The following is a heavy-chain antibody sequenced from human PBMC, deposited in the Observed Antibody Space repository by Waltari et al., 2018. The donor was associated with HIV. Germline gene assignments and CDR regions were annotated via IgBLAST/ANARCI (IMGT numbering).Heavy chain of an antibody. D-gene: IGHD3-10*01. J-gene: IGHJ4*02. CDR1: GFTLNSGR. V-gene: IGHV3-15*01. CDR2: IKTKGDGGAT. Sequence: EVQLVESGGDLLKPGGCLRLSCAASGFTLNSGRMSWVRQAPGKGLEWVGRIKTKGDGGATDYAAAVKGRFTISRDDSKNTVYLQMNSLKIEDTAVYYCTSEEDYGSGSHFDYWGQGTLVTVSS. CDR3: TSEEDYGSGSHFDY.